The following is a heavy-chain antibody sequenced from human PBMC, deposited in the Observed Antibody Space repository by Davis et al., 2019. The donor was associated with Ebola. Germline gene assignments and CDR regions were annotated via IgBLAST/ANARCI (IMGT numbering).Heavy chain of an antibody. CDR3: ARGAYYYDSSGYYFGHAFDI. CDR2: IYYSGST. V-gene: IGHV4-59*01. Sequence: SETLSLTCTVSGGSISSYYWSWIRQPPGKGLERIGYIYYSGSTYYNPSLKSRVTISVDTSKNQFSLKLSSVTAADTAVYYCARGAYYYDSSGYYFGHAFDIWGQGTMVTVSS. D-gene: IGHD3-22*01. CDR1: GGSISSYY. J-gene: IGHJ3*02.